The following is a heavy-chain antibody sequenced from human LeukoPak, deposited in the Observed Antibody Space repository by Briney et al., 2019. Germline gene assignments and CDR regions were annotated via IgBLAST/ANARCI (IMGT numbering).Heavy chain of an antibody. J-gene: IGHJ4*02. D-gene: IGHD3-22*01. CDR3: ARDLRYYYDSSGYPTNYFDY. V-gene: IGHV3-21*01. CDR1: GFTFSSYE. Sequence: PGGSLRLSCAASGFTFSSYEMNWVRQAPGKGLEWVSSISSSSSYIYYADSVKGRFTISRGNAKNSLYLQMNSLRAEDTAVYYCARDLRYYYDSSGYPTNYFDYWGQGTLVTVSS. CDR2: ISSSSSYI.